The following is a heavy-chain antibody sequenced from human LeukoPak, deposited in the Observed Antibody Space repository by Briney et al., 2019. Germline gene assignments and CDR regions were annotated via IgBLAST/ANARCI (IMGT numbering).Heavy chain of an antibody. Sequence: GGSLRLSCAASGFTFSSSPMHWVRQAPGMGLEWVSVISSDGSTKFYADSVKGRFTISRDNAKNSLYLQMNSLRAEDTAVYYCARGWISDSFDYWGQGTLVTVSS. V-gene: IGHV3-30-3*01. CDR3: ARGWISDSFDY. CDR1: GFTFSSSP. CDR2: ISSDGSTK. D-gene: IGHD5-12*01. J-gene: IGHJ4*02.